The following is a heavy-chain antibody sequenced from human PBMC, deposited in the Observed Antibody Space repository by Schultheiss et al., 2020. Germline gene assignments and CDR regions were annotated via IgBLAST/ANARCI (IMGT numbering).Heavy chain of an antibody. V-gene: IGHV4-39*01. D-gene: IGHD4-17*01. CDR3: ARHRSNDYVLMPFDY. Sequence: SQTLSLTCTVSGGSISSSSYYSAWIRQPPGKGLEWVGSIYYSGSTYYNPSLKSRVIISVDTSKNQFSLKLSSVTAADTAVYFCARHRSNDYVLMPFDYWVQGTLVTVSS. J-gene: IGHJ4*02. CDR2: IYYSGST. CDR1: GGSISSSSYY.